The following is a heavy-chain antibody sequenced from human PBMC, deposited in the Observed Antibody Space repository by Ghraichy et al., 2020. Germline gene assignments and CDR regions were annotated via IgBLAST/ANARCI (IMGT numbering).Heavy chain of an antibody. CDR1: GFTFSSYW. Sequence: GGSLRLSCAASGFTFSSYWMPWVRQAPGKGLVWVSRINSDGSGTHYVDSVKGRFTISRDNAKNTLYLQMNSLRAEDTAVYYCARDAVDATTMLSYWGQGTLVTVSP. J-gene: IGHJ4*02. CDR2: INSDGSGT. D-gene: IGHD1-26*01. V-gene: IGHV3-74*01. CDR3: ARDAVDATTMLSY.